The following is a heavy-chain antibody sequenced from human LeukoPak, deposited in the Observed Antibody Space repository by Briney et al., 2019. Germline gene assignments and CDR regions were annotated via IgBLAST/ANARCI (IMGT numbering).Heavy chain of an antibody. CDR3: ARGKSWFDP. V-gene: IGHV3-7*01. J-gene: IGHJ5*02. Sequence: QTGGSLRLSCAASGFTFSSYWTSWVRQAPGKGLEWVANIKQDGSEKYYVDSVKGRFTISRDNAKNSLYLQMNSLRAEDTAVYYCARGKSWFDPWGQGTLVTVSS. CDR2: IKQDGSEK. CDR1: GFTFSSYW.